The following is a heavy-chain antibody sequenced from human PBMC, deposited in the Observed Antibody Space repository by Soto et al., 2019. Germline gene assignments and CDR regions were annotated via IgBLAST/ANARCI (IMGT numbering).Heavy chain of an antibody. Sequence: PGESLKISCKGSGYSFTSYWIGWVRQMPGKGLEWMGIIYPGDSDTRYSPSFQGQVTISADKSISTAYLQWSSLKASDTAMYYCARTYYDILTYYYYGMDVWGQGTTVTVSS. CDR1: GYSFTSYW. CDR3: ARTYYDILTYYYYGMDV. V-gene: IGHV5-51*01. D-gene: IGHD3-9*01. J-gene: IGHJ6*02. CDR2: IYPGDSDT.